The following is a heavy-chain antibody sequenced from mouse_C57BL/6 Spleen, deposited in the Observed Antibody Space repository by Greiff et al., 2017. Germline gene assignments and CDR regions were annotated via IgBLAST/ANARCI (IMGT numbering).Heavy chain of an antibody. Sequence: LVESGPELVKPGASVKISCKASGYAFSSSWMNWVKQRPGKGLEWIGRIYPGDGDTNYNGKFKGKATLTADKSSSTAYMQLSSLTSEDSAVYFCARSYYSNYEFAYWGQGTLVTVSA. D-gene: IGHD2-5*01. CDR1: GYAFSSSW. CDR2: IYPGDGDT. V-gene: IGHV1-82*01. CDR3: ARSYYSNYEFAY. J-gene: IGHJ3*01.